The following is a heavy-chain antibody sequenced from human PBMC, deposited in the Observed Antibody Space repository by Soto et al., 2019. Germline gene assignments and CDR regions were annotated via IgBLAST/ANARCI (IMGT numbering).Heavy chain of an antibody. V-gene: IGHV1-8*01. CDR2: MNPNSGNT. D-gene: IGHD3-16*01. J-gene: IGHJ4*02. Sequence: GASVKVSCKASGYTFTSYDINWVRQATGQGLEWMGWMNPNSGNTGYAQKFQGRVTMTRNTSISTAYMELSSLRSEDTAVYYCAGGDDTLGDFDYWGQGTLVTVSS. CDR3: AGGDDTLGDFDY. CDR1: GYTFTSYD.